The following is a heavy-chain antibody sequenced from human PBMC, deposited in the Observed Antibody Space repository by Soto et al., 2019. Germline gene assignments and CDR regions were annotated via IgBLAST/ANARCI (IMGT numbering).Heavy chain of an antibody. J-gene: IGHJ4*02. Sequence: QVQLVESGGGVVQPGRSLRLSCAASGFTFSSYGMHWVRQAPGKGLEWVEVISYDGSNKYYADSVKGRFTISRDNSKNTLYLQMNSLRAEDTAVYYCAKEELEKNAVDYWGQGTLVTVSS. CDR1: GFTFSSYG. CDR3: AKEELEKNAVDY. CDR2: ISYDGSNK. D-gene: IGHD1-1*01. V-gene: IGHV3-30*18.